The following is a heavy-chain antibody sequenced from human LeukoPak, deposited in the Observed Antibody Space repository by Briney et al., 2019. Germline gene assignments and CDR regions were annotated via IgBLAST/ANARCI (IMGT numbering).Heavy chain of an antibody. CDR2: ISWNSGSI. Sequence: GGSLRLSCAASGFTFDDYAMHWVRQAPGKGLEWVSGISWNSGSIGYADSVKGRFTISRDNAKNSLYLQMNSLRAEDTALYYCAKGVGSWGFRWFDPWGQGTLVTVSS. CDR1: GFTFDDYA. J-gene: IGHJ5*02. V-gene: IGHV3-9*01. D-gene: IGHD6-13*01. CDR3: AKGVGSWGFRWFDP.